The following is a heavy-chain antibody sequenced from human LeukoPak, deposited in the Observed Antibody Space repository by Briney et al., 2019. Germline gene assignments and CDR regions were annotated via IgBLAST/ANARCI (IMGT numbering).Heavy chain of an antibody. CDR2: IYTSGST. CDR3: ARVGYVNWFDP. J-gene: IGHJ5*02. Sequence: PSETLSLTCTVSGGSISSYYWSWIRQPAGKGLEWIGRIYTSGSTNYNPSLKSRVTISVDKSKNQFSLKLSSVTAADTAVYYCARVGYVNWFDPWGQGTLVTVSS. CDR1: GGSISSYY. V-gene: IGHV4-4*07. D-gene: IGHD5-12*01.